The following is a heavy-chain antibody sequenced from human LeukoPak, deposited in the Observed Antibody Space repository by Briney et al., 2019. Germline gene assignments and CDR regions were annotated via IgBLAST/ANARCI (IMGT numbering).Heavy chain of an antibody. D-gene: IGHD2-2*01. CDR1: GGIFSSYA. CDR2: IIPILGIA. V-gene: IGHV1-69*04. CDR3: AGVVPAANDYYYYYMDV. J-gene: IGHJ6*03. Sequence: SVNVSCKASGGIFSSYAISWVRQAPGQGLEWMGRIIPILGIANYAQKFQGRVTITADKSTSTAYMELSSLRSEDTAVYYCAGVVPAANDYYYYYMDVWGKGTTVTVSS.